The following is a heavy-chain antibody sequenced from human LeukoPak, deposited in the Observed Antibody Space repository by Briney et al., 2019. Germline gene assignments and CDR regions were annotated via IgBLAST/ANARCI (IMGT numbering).Heavy chain of an antibody. V-gene: IGHV1-2*02. J-gene: IGHJ4*02. CDR2: INPNSGGT. CDR1: GYTFTGYY. CDR3: ARVGRAYGSRSKNPFFDY. Sequence: SVQVSCNASGYTFTGYYMHWVRQAPGQGLEWMGWINPNSGGTNYAQKFQGRVTMTRDTSISTAYMELSRLRSDDTAVYYCARVGRAYGSRSKNPFFDYWGQGTLVTVSS. D-gene: IGHD3-10*01.